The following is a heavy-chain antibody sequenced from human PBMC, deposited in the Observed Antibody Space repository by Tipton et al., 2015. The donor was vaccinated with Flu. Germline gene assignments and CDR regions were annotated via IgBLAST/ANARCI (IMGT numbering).Heavy chain of an antibody. V-gene: IGHV3-33*06. J-gene: IGHJ6*02. CDR3: AKGGTVREYYYRGMDV. CDR2: IWHDGTYK. Sequence: LRLSCEASGSIFSDFGMHWVRQAPGKGLEWVAVIWHDGTYKYYADSLKGRFTISRDNTKNTLYLQMNSLTAEDTAVYYCAKGGTVREYYYRGMDVWGQGTTVTVYS. D-gene: IGHD3-10*01. CDR1: GSIFSDFG.